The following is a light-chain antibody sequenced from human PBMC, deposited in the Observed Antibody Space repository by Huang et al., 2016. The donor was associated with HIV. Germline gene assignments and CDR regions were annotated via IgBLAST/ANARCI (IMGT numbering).Light chain of an antibody. Sequence: EIVMTQSPATLSVSPGVRATLSCRASQSVSNHLAWYQHRPGQPPRLPIYGASTRATGIPARLSGGGSGTEFTLTISSLQSEEFAVYYCQQYHNWPPEGTFGQGTKVEIK. CDR1: QSVSNH. CDR3: QQYHNWPPEGT. V-gene: IGKV3-15*01. CDR2: GAS. J-gene: IGKJ1*01.